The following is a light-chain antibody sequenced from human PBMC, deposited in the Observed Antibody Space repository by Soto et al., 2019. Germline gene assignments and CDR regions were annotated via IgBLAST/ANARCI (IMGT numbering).Light chain of an antibody. CDR1: QSVSNT. CDR3: QQYNNWPWT. CDR2: GAS. J-gene: IGKJ1*01. V-gene: IGKV3-15*01. Sequence: VLTQTPGTLSLSPGERATLSCRAGQSVSNTFLAWYQQKPGQAPRLLIYGASTRAPGFPARFSGSGSGTDFTLTISSLQSEDFAVYYCQQYNNWPWTFGQGTKVDIK.